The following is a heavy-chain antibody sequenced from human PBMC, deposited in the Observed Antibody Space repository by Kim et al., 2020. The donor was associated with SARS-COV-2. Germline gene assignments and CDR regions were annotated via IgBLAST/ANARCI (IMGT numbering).Heavy chain of an antibody. CDR1: GYTFTYRY. J-gene: IGHJ6*02. V-gene: IGHV1-45*02. CDR2: ITPFNGNT. D-gene: IGHD3-22*01. Sequence: SVKVSCKASGYTFTYRYLHWVRQAPGQALEWMGWITPFNGNTNYAQKFQDRVTITRDRSMSTAYMELSSLRSEDTAMYYCASTEHDSSGSYYYYGMDVWGQGTTVTVSS. CDR3: ASTEHDSSGSYYYYGMDV.